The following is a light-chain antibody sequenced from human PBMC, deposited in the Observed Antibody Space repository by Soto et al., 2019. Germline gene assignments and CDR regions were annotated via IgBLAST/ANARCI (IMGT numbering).Light chain of an antibody. V-gene: IGKV3-11*01. Sequence: EIVLTQSPATLSLSPGERATLSCRASQSVSSYLAWYQQKPGQAPRLLIYDASNRATGIPARFSGSGSGTGFTLTISSLEPEDFAVYYCQQRSNPFTFGPGTKVDIK. J-gene: IGKJ3*01. CDR3: QQRSNPFT. CDR1: QSVSSY. CDR2: DAS.